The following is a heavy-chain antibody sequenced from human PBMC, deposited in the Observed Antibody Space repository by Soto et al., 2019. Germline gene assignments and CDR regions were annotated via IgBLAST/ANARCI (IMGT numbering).Heavy chain of an antibody. CDR2: IYSGGST. CDR3: ARDERDYGDYPYYYYGMDV. D-gene: IGHD4-17*01. Sequence: EVQLVESGGGLVQPGGSLRLSCAASGFTVSSNYMSWVRQAPGKGLEWVSVIYSGGSTYYADSVKGRFTISRDNSKNTLYLQMNSLRAEDTAVYYCARDERDYGDYPYYYYGMDVWGQGTTVTVSS. V-gene: IGHV3-66*01. CDR1: GFTVSSNY. J-gene: IGHJ6*02.